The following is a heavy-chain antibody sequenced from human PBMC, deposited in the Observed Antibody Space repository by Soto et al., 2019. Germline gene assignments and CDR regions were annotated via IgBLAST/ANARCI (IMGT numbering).Heavy chain of an antibody. CDR3: GKMLTGASRHSDFDS. J-gene: IGHJ5*01. CDR1: VASVTSNHSF. Sequence: SETLPLTCTVSVASVTSNHSFWCWILRPPGRGLEWIAGLYRYGSTYTRPALKMRVNMSLDTSKNEFSLKLTSVTAADTAVYVCGKMLTGASRHSDFDSWGQGTQVTVSS. V-gene: IGHV4-39*01. CDR2: LYRYGST. D-gene: IGHD3-9*01.